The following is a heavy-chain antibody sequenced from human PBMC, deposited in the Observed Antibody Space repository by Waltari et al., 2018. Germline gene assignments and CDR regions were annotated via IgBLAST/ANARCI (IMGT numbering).Heavy chain of an antibody. V-gene: IGHV4-34*01. CDR3: ARAVLTFYNDGSSSIDY. J-gene: IGHJ4*02. CDR1: GGSFSDYY. D-gene: IGHD3-22*01. Sequence: QVQLQQWGAGLLKPSETLSLTCAVYGGSFSDYYWSWIRQPPGKGLEGCWESNHSGSTHYQPSLKSRVTISANTVKNQFSLKLSSVTAADPAVYYCARAVLTFYNDGSSSIDYWGQGTLVTVSS. CDR2: SNHSGST.